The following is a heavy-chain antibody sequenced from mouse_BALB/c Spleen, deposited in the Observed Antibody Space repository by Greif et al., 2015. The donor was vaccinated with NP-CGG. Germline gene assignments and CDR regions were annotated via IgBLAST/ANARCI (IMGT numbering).Heavy chain of an antibody. D-gene: IGHD1-1*01. CDR3: ARDYYGSSHYFDY. J-gene: IGHJ2*01. V-gene: IGHV5-9-4*01. CDR1: GFTFSSYA. Sequence: EVKLVESGGGLVKPGGSLKLSCAASGFTFSSYAMSWVRQSPEKRLEWVAEISSGGSYTYYPDTVTGRFTISRDNAKNTLYLEMSSLRSEDTAMYYCARDYYGSSHYFDYWGQGTTLTVSS. CDR2: ISSGGSYT.